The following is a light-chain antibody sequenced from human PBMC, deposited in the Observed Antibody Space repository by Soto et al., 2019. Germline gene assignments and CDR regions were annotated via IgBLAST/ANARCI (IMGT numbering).Light chain of an antibody. V-gene: IGKV1-5*03. Sequence: DIQMTQSPSTLSASVGDRVTITCRTSQSISSWLAWYQQKSGNAPKLLIYKASISDSGVPSRFSGSASGAEFNLTISSLQHEDFATYYCQHFYNYVYTFGQGTRLEIK. CDR2: KAS. CDR3: QHFYNYVYT. CDR1: QSISSW. J-gene: IGKJ2*01.